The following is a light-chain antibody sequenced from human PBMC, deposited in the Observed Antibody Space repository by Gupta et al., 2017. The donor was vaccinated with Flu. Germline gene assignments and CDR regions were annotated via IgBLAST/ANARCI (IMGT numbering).Light chain of an antibody. CDR2: DAN. J-gene: IGKJ1*01. Sequence: IVLTQSPATLSLSPGERATLSCRASQSVSSYLAWYQQKPGQAPRLLIYDANNRATGIPARFSGSGSGTDFTLTISSLEAEDFAVYYCQQRRNWPRTFGQGTKVEIK. CDR1: QSVSSY. CDR3: QQRRNWPRT. V-gene: IGKV3-11*01.